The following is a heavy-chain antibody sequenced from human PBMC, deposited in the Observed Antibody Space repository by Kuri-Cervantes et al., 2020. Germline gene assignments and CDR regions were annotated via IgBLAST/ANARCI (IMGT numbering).Heavy chain of an antibody. CDR2: INPNSGNT. Sequence: ASVKVSCKASGYTFTGYYMHWVRQAPGQGLEWMGWINPNSGNTNYAQKFQGRVTMTRDTSISTAYMELSSLRSEETAVYYCARAKYSSGWMNWGQGTLVTVSS. D-gene: IGHD6-19*01. CDR1: GYTFTGYY. J-gene: IGHJ4*02. V-gene: IGHV1-2*02. CDR3: ARAKYSSGWMN.